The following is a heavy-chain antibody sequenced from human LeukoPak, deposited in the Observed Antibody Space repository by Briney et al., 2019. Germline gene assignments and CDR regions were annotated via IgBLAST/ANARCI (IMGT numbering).Heavy chain of an antibody. J-gene: IGHJ3*02. V-gene: IGHV4-39*07. CDR1: GGSISSSSYY. Sequence: SETLSLTCTVSGGSISSSSYYWGWIRQPPGKGLEWIGNIYYSGSTYYNPSLKSRVTISVDTSKNQFSLKLSSVTAADTAVYYCARGGAYCGGDCWGDTFDIWGQGTMVTVSS. CDR3: ARGGAYCGGDCWGDTFDI. D-gene: IGHD2-21*02. CDR2: IYYSGST.